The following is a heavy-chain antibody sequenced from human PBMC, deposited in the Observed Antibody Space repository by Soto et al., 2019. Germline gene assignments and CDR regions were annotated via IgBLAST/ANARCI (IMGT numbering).Heavy chain of an antibody. Sequence: EVQLVESGGGLVKPGGSLRLSCAASGFTFSSYSMNWVRQAPGKGLEWVSSISSSSSYIYYADSVKGRFTISRDNAKNSLYLQMNSLRAEDTAVYYCARQAIYKLGNDYWGQGTLVTVSS. CDR2: ISSSSSYI. V-gene: IGHV3-21*01. D-gene: IGHD5-18*01. CDR1: GFTFSSYS. J-gene: IGHJ4*02. CDR3: ARQAIYKLGNDY.